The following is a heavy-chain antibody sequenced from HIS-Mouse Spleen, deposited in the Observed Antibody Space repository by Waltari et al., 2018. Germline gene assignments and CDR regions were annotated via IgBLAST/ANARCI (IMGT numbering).Heavy chain of an antibody. J-gene: IGHJ4*02. CDR1: GFTVSSNY. CDR2: IYRDGST. CDR3: ARDRYGSGSYYNDY. V-gene: IGHV3-66*01. Sequence: EVQLVESGGGLVQPGGSLRLSCAASGFTVSSNYMSWVRQAQGKGLEWVLVIYRDGSTYYAGSVKGRVTISRDKSKNTLYLQMNSLRAEDTAVYYCARDRYGSGSYYNDYWGQGTLVTVSS. D-gene: IGHD3-10*01.